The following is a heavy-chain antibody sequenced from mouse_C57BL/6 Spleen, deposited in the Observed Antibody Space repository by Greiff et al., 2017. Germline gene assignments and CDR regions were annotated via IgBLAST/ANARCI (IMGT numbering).Heavy chain of an antibody. V-gene: IGHV5-4*01. CDR1: GFTFSSYA. CDR2: ISDGGSYT. CDR3: ARDQNRFAY. J-gene: IGHJ3*01. Sequence: EVQVVESGGGLVKPGGSLKLSCAASGFTFSSYAMSWVRQTPETRLEWVATISDGGSYTYYPDNVKGRFTISRDNAKNNLYLQMSHLKSEDTAMYYCARDQNRFAYWGQGTLVTVSA.